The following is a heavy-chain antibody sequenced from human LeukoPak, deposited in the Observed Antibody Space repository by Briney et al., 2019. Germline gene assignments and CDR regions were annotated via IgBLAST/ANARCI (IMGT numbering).Heavy chain of an antibody. Sequence: GGSLRLSCAASGFTFSSYAMSWVRQAPGKGLEWVSAISDGSDSTYYADSVKGRFTISRDNSKNTLYLQINSLRAEDTAVYYCAKDLEGDYARGGYFNLWGRGTLVTVSS. CDR3: AKDLEGDYARGGYFNL. CDR1: GFTFSSYA. J-gene: IGHJ2*01. CDR2: ISDGSDST. D-gene: IGHD4-17*01. V-gene: IGHV3-23*01.